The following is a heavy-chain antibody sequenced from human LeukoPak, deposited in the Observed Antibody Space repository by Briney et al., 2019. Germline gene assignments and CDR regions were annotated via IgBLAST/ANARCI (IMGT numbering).Heavy chain of an antibody. J-gene: IGHJ4*02. CDR2: IYYSGST. CDR3: ARHVGSIAARNFDY. CDR1: GGSISSYY. D-gene: IGHD6-6*01. Sequence: SETLSLTCTASGGSISSYYWSWIRQPPGKGLEWIGYIYYSGSTNYNPSLKSRVTISVDTSKNQFSLKLSSVTAADTAVYYCARHVGSIAARNFDYWGQGTLVTVSS. V-gene: IGHV4-59*08.